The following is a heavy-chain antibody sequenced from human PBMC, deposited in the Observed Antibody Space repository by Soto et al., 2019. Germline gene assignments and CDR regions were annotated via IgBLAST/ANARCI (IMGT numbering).Heavy chain of an antibody. D-gene: IGHD2-15*01. CDR2: IIPIFGTA. J-gene: IGHJ4*02. CDR1: GGTFSSYA. Sequence: QVQLVQSGAEVKKPGSSVKVSCKASGGTFSSYAISWVRQAPGQGLEWMGGIIPIFGTANYAQKFQGRVTITTDESTSKDYMAMSSLRSEDTAVYYCAGGRYCSGGSCYSGMSRWGQGTLVTVSS. CDR3: AGGRYCSGGSCYSGMSR. V-gene: IGHV1-69*01.